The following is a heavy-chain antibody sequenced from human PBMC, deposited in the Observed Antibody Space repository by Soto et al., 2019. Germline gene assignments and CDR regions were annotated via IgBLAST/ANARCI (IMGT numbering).Heavy chain of an antibody. CDR3: ARHVGSYWYFDL. CDR1: GFTVSNSY. J-gene: IGHJ2*01. CDR2: IYTGVNT. D-gene: IGHD1-26*01. Sequence: EVQLVESGGDLVQPGGSLRLSCAASGFTVSNSYMGWVRQAPGKGLEWVSSIYTGVNTYYADSVRHRFTISTDNFKDTLYLQRNSLRGDDTARYYCARHVGSYWYFDLWGRGTLGTVSS. V-gene: IGHV3-66*04.